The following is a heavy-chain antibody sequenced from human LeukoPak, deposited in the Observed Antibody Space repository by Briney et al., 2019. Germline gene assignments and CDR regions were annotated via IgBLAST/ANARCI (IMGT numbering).Heavy chain of an antibody. V-gene: IGHV3-11*01. D-gene: IGHD5-18*01. Sequence: GWSLPLTCPASGFTFSDYYMSWIRQPPGKELDWVAYISSSGSTIYYADSVKGRFTISRDNDKHSLYLQMNRLSAEDTAVYYCARDVNSYGYGRFDYWGQGTLVTVSS. CDR2: ISSSGSTI. CDR3: ARDVNSYGYGRFDY. J-gene: IGHJ4*02. CDR1: GFTFSDYY.